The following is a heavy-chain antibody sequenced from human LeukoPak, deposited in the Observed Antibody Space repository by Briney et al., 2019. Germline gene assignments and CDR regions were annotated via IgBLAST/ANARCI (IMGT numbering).Heavy chain of an antibody. D-gene: IGHD7-27*01. CDR3: AKDPINWGSIYFDC. J-gene: IGHJ4*02. CDR1: GFTFSSYA. V-gene: IGHV3-30-3*01. CDR2: ISYDGSNK. Sequence: GGSLRLSCAASGFTFSSYAMHWVRQAPGKGLEWVAVISYDGSNKYYADSAKGRFTISRDNSKNILYLQMNSLTAEDTAVYWCAKDPINWGSIYFDCWGQGTLVTVSS.